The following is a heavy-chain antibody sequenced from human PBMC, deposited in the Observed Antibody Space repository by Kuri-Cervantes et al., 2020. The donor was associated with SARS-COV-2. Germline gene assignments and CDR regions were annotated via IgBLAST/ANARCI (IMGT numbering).Heavy chain of an antibody. J-gene: IGHJ3*02. D-gene: IGHD2-2*01. CDR3: ARTHYATLLDI. V-gene: IGHV4-59*01. Sequence: ESLKISCTVSGGSISSYYWSWIRQPPGKGLEWTGYIYYSGSTNYNPSLKSRVTISVDTSKNQFSLKLSSVTAADTAVYYCARTHYATLLDIWGQGTMVTVSS. CDR1: GGSISSYY. CDR2: IYYSGST.